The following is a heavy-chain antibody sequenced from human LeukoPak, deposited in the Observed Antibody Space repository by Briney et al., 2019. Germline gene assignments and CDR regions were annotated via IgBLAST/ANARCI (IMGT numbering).Heavy chain of an antibody. D-gene: IGHD3-22*01. CDR1: GGSFSGYY. Sequence: SETLSLTCAVYGGSFSGYYWSWIRQPPGKGLEWIGEINHSGSTNYNPSPKSRVTISVDTSKNQFSLKLSSVTAADTAVYYCARVFYDSSGYYPGPDYWGQGTLVTVSS. CDR3: ARVFYDSSGYYPGPDY. V-gene: IGHV4-34*01. CDR2: INHSGST. J-gene: IGHJ4*02.